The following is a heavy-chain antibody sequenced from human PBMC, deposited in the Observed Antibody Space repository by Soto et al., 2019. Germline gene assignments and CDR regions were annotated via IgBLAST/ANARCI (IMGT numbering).Heavy chain of an antibody. CDR1: GFTFSSYA. CDR2: ISGSGGST. Sequence: EVQLLESGGGLVQPGGSLRLSCAASGFTFSSYAMSWVRQAPGKGLEWVSAISGSGGSTYYADSVKGRFTISRDNSKNTLYLQMNSLRAEDTAVYYCAKDRRGYDYGDYYYMDVWGKGTTVTVSS. V-gene: IGHV3-23*01. CDR3: AKDRRGYDYGDYYYMDV. D-gene: IGHD4-17*01. J-gene: IGHJ6*03.